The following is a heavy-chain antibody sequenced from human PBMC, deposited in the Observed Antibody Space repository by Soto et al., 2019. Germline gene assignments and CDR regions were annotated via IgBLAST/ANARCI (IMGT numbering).Heavy chain of an antibody. CDR3: ARVSVAVAGTVPPPQSYYFDY. J-gene: IGHJ4*02. CDR2: INPSGGST. D-gene: IGHD6-19*01. V-gene: IGHV1-46*03. CDR1: GYTFTSYY. Sequence: QVQLVQSGAEVKKPGASVKVSCKASGYTFTSYYMHWVRQAPGQGLEWMGIINPSGGSTSYAQKFQGRVTMTMDTSTSTVYMELGSLRSEDTAVYYCARVSVAVAGTVPPPQSYYFDYWGQGTLVTVSS.